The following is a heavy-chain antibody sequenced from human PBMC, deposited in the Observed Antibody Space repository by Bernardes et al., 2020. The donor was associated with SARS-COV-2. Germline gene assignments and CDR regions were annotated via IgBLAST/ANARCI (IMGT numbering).Heavy chain of an antibody. CDR1: GYTLTDLS. CDR2: FDPEDGDT. Sequence: VKVSCKVSGYTLTDLSLHWVRQAPGTGLEWLGGFDPEDGDTIYAQKFQGRVTMTEDTSTDTAYMELSSLRSEDTAVYYCATDQRYYDILTGRTYYYGMDVWGQGTTVTVSS. V-gene: IGHV1-24*01. D-gene: IGHD3-9*01. CDR3: ATDQRYYDILTGRTYYYGMDV. J-gene: IGHJ6*02.